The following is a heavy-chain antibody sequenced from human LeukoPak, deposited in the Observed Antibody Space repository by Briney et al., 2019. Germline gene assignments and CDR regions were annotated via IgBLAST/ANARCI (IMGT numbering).Heavy chain of an antibody. CDR3: ARGGIYYDFWSAYYTFDY. CDR1: RFSFNNYG. CDR2: ISYDGNNK. D-gene: IGHD3-3*01. J-gene: IGHJ4*02. Sequence: GGSLRLSCAASRFSFNNYGMHWVRQAPGKGLEWVAVISYDGNNKYYADSVKGRFTISRDNSKIALYLEMNSLRAEDTAVYYCARGGIYYDFWSAYYTFDYWGQGTLVTVSS. V-gene: IGHV3-33*01.